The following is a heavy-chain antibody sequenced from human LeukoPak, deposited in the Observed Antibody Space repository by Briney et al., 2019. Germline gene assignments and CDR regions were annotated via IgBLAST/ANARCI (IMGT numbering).Heavy chain of an antibody. D-gene: IGHD2-21*01. CDR3: ARVRYCGGDCLDAFDI. V-gene: IGHV1-8*03. J-gene: IGHJ3*02. CDR1: GYTFTSYD. CDR2: MNPNSGNT. Sequence: ASVKVSCKASGYTFTSYDINWVRQATGQGLEWMGWMNPNSGNTGYAQKFQGRVTITRNTSISTAYMELSSLRSEDTAVYYCARVRYCGGDCLDAFDIWGQGTMVTVSS.